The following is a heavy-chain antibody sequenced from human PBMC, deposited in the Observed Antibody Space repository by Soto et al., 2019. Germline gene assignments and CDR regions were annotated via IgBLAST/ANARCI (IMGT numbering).Heavy chain of an antibody. Sequence: RSLTCTVSGGSISSYYWSWIRQPPGKGLEWIGYIYYSGSTNYNPSLKSRVTISVDTSKNQFSLKLSSVTAADTAVYYCARGRGYFDYWGQGTLVTVSS. CDR1: GGSISSYY. CDR3: ARGRGYFDY. J-gene: IGHJ4*02. CDR2: IYYSGST. V-gene: IGHV4-59*01.